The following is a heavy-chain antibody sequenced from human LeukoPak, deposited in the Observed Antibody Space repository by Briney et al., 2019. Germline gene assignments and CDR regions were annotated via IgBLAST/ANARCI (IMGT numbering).Heavy chain of an antibody. CDR3: ASPEWLPDSIDI. CDR1: GFTFSNYW. V-gene: IGHV3-7*01. D-gene: IGHD3-3*01. CDR2: IKQDGSEK. J-gene: IGHJ3*02. Sequence: GGSLRLSCVGSGFTFSNYWMTWVRQAPGKGLEWVASIKQDGSEKYYVDSVKGRFTISRDNARNSLYLQMNSLRAEDTAVYYCASPEWLPDSIDIWGQGTMVTVSS.